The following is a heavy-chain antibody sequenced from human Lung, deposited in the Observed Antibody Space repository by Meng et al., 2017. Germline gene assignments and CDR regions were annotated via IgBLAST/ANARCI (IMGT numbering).Heavy chain of an antibody. J-gene: IGHJ4*02. CDR2: INHSGST. CDR1: GGSLSDYY. D-gene: IGHD4-11*01. Sequence: QGQLKQWGAGLLKPSEPLSLTCVVSGGSLSDYYWSWIRQPPGKGLEWIGEINHSGSTNYNPSLESRATISVDTSQNNLSLKLSSVTAADSAVYYCARGPTTMAHDFDYWGQGTLVTVSS. CDR3: ARGPTTMAHDFDY. V-gene: IGHV4-34*01.